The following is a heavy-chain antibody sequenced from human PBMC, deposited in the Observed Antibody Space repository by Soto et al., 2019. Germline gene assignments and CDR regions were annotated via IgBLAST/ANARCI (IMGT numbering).Heavy chain of an antibody. CDR1: GFSLSTSGVG. V-gene: IGHV2-5*02. D-gene: IGHD6-19*01. CDR2: IYWDDDK. Sequence: QITLKESGPTLVKPTQTLTLTCTFSGFSLSTSGVGVGWIRQPPGKALEWLALIYWDDDKRYSPSLKSRLTITKVTSKYQVVLTMANMDPVDTTTYFCAHSPYSSGWHPAGNWFDPWGQGTLVTVSS. J-gene: IGHJ5*02. CDR3: AHSPYSSGWHPAGNWFDP.